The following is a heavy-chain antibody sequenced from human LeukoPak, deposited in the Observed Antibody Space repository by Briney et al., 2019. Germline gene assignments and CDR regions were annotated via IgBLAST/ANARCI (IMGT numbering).Heavy chain of an antibody. J-gene: IGHJ5*02. D-gene: IGHD2-15*01. CDR3: ARTCSGGSCDWFDP. Sequence: PSETLSLTCTVSGGSVSNADYYWSWIRHPPGKTLEWIGYIYHTGSNNYKYSLKSRVTISLDTSKNRFSLKLSSVTAADTAVYYCARTCSGGSCDWFDPWGQGTLVTVSS. CDR2: IYHTGSN. CDR1: GGSVSNADYY. V-gene: IGHV4-61*08.